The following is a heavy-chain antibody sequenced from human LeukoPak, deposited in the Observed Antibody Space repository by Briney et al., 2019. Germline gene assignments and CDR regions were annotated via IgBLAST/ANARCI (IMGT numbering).Heavy chain of an antibody. CDR1: GFTFSDYY. V-gene: IGHV3-11*01. CDR3: ARGKTATGTGSAY. J-gene: IGHJ4*02. D-gene: IGHD3-10*01. Sequence: PGASLRLSCAASGFTFSDYYMNWIRQAPGKGLEWVSYMSNSGSTIYYADFAKGRFTISRDNAKNSLYLQMNSLRAEDTAVYYCARGKTATGTGSAYWGQGTLVTVSS. CDR2: MSNSGSTI.